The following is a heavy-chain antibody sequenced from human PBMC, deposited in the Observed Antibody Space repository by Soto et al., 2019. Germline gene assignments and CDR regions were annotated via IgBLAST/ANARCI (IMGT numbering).Heavy chain of an antibody. V-gene: IGHV3-23*01. J-gene: IGHJ4*02. Sequence: EVQLLESGGGLVQPGGSLRLSCAASGFTFSSYGMTWVRQAPGKGLEWVSFSSATGAGTYYADSVKGRFTISRDNSKNTLYLQMTSLRADDTAVYYCAKDRRAGGNYGFYSAFWGLGALVIVSS. D-gene: IGHD1-7*01. CDR1: GFTFSSYG. CDR3: AKDRRAGGNYGFYSAF. CDR2: SSATGAGT.